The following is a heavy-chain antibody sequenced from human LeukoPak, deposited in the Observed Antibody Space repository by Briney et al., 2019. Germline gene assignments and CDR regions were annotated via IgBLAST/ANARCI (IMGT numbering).Heavy chain of an antibody. V-gene: IGHV3-11*03. D-gene: IGHD2-15*01. CDR2: ISSSSSYI. Sequence: GGSLRLSCAASGFTFSDYYMSWIRQAPGKGLEWVSCISSSSSYIYYADSVKGRFTISRDNAKNSLYLQMNSLRAEDTAVYYCASSGVVAADERVDPWGQGTLVTVSS. CDR1: GFTFSDYY. CDR3: ASSGVVAADERVDP. J-gene: IGHJ5*02.